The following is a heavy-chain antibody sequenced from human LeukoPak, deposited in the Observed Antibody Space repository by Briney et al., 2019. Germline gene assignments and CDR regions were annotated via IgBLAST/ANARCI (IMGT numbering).Heavy chain of an antibody. Sequence: SETLSLTCAVYGGSFSGYYWSWIRQPPGKGLEWIGEINHSGSTNYNPSLKSRVTISVDTSKSQFSLKLSSVTAADTAVYYCARSEYGSGSYYKRYNWFDPWGQGTLVTVSS. CDR1: GGSFSGYY. D-gene: IGHD3-10*01. CDR2: INHSGST. J-gene: IGHJ5*02. V-gene: IGHV4-34*01. CDR3: ARSEYGSGSYYKRYNWFDP.